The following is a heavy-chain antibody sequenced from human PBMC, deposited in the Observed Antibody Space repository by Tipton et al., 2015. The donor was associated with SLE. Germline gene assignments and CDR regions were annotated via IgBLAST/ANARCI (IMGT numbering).Heavy chain of an antibody. Sequence: TLSLTCTVSGGSISSSSYYWGWIRQPPGKGLEWIGSIYYSGSTYYNPSLKSRVTISVDTSKNQFSLKLSSVTAADTAVYYCARHPSNYGGTSGKNYFDYWGQGTLVTVSS. CDR3: ARHPSNYGGTSGKNYFDY. J-gene: IGHJ4*02. V-gene: IGHV4-39*01. CDR1: GGSISSSSYY. D-gene: IGHD4-23*01. CDR2: IYYSGST.